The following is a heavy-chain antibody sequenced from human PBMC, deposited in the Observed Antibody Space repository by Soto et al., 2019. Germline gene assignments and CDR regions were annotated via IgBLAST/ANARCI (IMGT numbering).Heavy chain of an antibody. CDR2: ISSSSSTI. CDR3: AREDGVDYYGSGSYHYFDY. J-gene: IGHJ4*02. Sequence: GGSLRLSCAASGFTFSSYSMNWVRQAPGKGLEWVSYISSSSSTIYYADSVKGRFTISRDNAKNSLYLQMNSLRAEDTAEYYCAREDGVDYYGSGSYHYFDYWGQGTLVTVSS. V-gene: IGHV3-48*04. CDR1: GFTFSSYS. D-gene: IGHD3-10*01.